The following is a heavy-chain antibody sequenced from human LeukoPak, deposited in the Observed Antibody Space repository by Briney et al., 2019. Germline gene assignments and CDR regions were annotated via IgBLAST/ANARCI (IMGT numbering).Heavy chain of an antibody. CDR3: ARRGIAAARYFDY. Sequence: PSETLSLTCTVSGGSISSSSYYWGWIRQPPGKGLEWIGSTYYSGSTYYNPSLKSRVTISVDTSKNQFSLKLSSVTAADTAAYYCARRGIAAARYFDYWGQGTLVTVSS. D-gene: IGHD6-13*01. CDR1: GGSISSSSYY. CDR2: TYYSGST. J-gene: IGHJ4*02. V-gene: IGHV4-39*01.